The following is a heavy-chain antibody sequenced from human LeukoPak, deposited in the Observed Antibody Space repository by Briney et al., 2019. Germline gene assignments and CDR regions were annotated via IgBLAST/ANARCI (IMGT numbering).Heavy chain of an antibody. V-gene: IGHV1-8*02. CDR1: GGTFSSYA. D-gene: IGHD2-15*01. CDR2: MNPNSGNT. Sequence: RASVKVSCKASGGTFSSYAISWVRQATGQGLERMGWMNPNSGNTGYAQKFQGRVTMTRNTSISTAYMELSSLRSEDTAVYYCAITRLGVVVVDYYFDYWGQGTLVTVSS. J-gene: IGHJ4*02. CDR3: AITRLGVVVVDYYFDY.